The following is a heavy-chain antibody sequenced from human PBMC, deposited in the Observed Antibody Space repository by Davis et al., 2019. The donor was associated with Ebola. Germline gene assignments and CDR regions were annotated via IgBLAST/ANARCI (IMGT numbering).Heavy chain of an antibody. CDR3: ARSDSNYVSPFDI. CDR2: IDPSDSYT. J-gene: IGHJ3*02. Sequence: GESLKISCKGSGYSFTSYWIGWVRQMPGKGLEWMGRIDPSDSYTNYSPSFQGQVTFSADKSISTAYLQWSSLKASDTAMYYCARSDSNYVSPFDIWGQGTMVTVSS. CDR1: GYSFTSYW. D-gene: IGHD4-11*01. V-gene: IGHV5-10-1*04.